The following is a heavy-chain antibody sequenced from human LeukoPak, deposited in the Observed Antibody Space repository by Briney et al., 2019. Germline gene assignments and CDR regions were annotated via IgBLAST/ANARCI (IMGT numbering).Heavy chain of an antibody. V-gene: IGHV3-74*01. CDR3: ATPLDYYDTSGYHQGGD. CDR2: INSDGSSI. D-gene: IGHD3-22*01. J-gene: IGHJ4*02. Sequence: GGSLRLSCAASGFTFSSHWMHWVRQAPGRGLVWVSRINSDGSSISYADSVKGRFTISRDNAKNSLYLQMNSLRAEDTAVYYCATPLDYYDTSGYHQGGDWGQGTLVTVSS. CDR1: GFTFSSHW.